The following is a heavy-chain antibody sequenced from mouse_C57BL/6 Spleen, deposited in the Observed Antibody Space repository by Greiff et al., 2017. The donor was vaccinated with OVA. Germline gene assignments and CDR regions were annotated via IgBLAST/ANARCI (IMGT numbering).Heavy chain of an antibody. Sequence: EVKLVESGGGLVKPGGSLKLSCAASGFTFSSYAMSWVRQTPEKRLEWVATISDGGSYTYYPDTVKGRFTISRDNAKNNLYLQMSHLKSEDTAMYYCARDRDYYGSSFFDYWGQGTTLTVSS. CDR2: ISDGGSYT. CDR1: GFTFSSYA. J-gene: IGHJ2*01. D-gene: IGHD1-1*01. CDR3: ARDRDYYGSSFFDY. V-gene: IGHV5-4*01.